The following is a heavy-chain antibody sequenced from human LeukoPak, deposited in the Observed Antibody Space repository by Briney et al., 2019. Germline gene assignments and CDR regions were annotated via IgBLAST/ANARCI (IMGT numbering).Heavy chain of an antibody. Sequence: ASVKVSCKASGYTFTGYYMHWVRQAPGQGLEWMGWINPNSGGTNYAQKFQGRVTMTRDTSISTAYMELSRLRSDDTAVYYCAGLFSGSYTEIRDYWGQGTLVTVSS. CDR1: GYTFTGYY. V-gene: IGHV1-2*02. D-gene: IGHD1-26*01. CDR2: INPNSGGT. J-gene: IGHJ4*02. CDR3: AGLFSGSYTEIRDY.